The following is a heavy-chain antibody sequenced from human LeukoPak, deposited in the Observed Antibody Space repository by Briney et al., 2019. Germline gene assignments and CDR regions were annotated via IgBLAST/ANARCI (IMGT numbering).Heavy chain of an antibody. V-gene: IGHV3-43*02. CDR3: AKQSCSGGRCYCLDF. CDR1: GFTFDDYA. Sequence: GGSLRLSCAASGFTFDDYAMHWVRQAPGKGLEWVSLISGDGSKAYYADSVKGRFTISRDNTKNSLYLQMNSLRTEDTAFYYCAKQSCSGGRCYCLDFWGQGNLVTVSS. D-gene: IGHD2-15*01. CDR2: ISGDGSKA. J-gene: IGHJ4*02.